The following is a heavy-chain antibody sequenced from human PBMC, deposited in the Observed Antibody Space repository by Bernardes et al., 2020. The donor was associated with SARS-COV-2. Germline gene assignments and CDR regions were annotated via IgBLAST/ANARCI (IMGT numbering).Heavy chain of an antibody. V-gene: IGHV3-30*09. J-gene: IGHJ2*01. CDR3: ARGVNFWYFDL. CDR2: ISYDENTK. CDR1: GFTFRTYP. Sequence: GGSLRLSCAASGFTFRTYPMHWVRQAPGKGLEWVAVISYDENTKYYADSVKGRFAISRDTSRNTLYLQMNSLRPEDTAVYYCARGVNFWYFDLWGRGTLVTVSS. D-gene: IGHD1-1*01.